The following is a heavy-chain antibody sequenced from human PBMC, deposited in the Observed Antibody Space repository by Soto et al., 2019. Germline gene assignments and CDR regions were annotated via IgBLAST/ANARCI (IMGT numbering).Heavy chain of an antibody. J-gene: IGHJ4*02. CDR2: VSSSDSS. Sequence: SETLSLTCTVSGGSVSSNCYSWGWVRQPPGKGLEWIGTVSSSDSSHYNPPLKSRATISLDTSRNQFFLNLNSVTAADTAVYYCARGPPLGFWGQGTLVTVSS. CDR1: GGSVSSNCYS. V-gene: IGHV4-61*05. CDR3: ARGPPLGF.